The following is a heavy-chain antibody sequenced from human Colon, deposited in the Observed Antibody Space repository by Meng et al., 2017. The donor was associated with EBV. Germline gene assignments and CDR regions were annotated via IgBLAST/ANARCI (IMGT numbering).Heavy chain of an antibody. CDR3: ARRGPSGNFSP. CDR2: VDHRGNT. J-gene: IGHJ5*02. V-gene: IGHV4-34*01. D-gene: IGHD3-10*01. Sequence: WGEGLLQPSENLSPSWACYGGSFRTYYGTGIRNPAGKGLEWIGKVDHRGNTKYNPSLKSRVIISLDTSKKQFSLKVSSVTAADSAVYYCARRGPSGNFSPWSQGALVTVSS. CDR1: GGSFRTYY.